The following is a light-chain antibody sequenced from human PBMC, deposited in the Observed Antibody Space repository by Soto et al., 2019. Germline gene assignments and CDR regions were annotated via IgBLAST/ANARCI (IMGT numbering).Light chain of an antibody. CDR1: QSVSSSY. J-gene: IGKJ1*01. Sequence: EIVLTQSPGTLSLSPWERATLSCRASQSVSSSYLAWYQQKPGQAPRLLIYGASSRATGIPDRFSGSGSGTDFTLTISRLEPEDFATYYCQQYDSFSVTFGQGTKVDIK. CDR3: QQYDSFSVT. V-gene: IGKV3-20*01. CDR2: GAS.